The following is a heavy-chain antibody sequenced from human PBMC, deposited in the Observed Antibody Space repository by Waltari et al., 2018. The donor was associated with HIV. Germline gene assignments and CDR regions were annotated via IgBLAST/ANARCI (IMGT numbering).Heavy chain of an antibody. J-gene: IGHJ4*02. CDR2: IKSKTDGGTT. D-gene: IGHD6-19*01. CDR3: TTDTPGSGWYEFRY. Sequence: EVQLVESGGGLVKPGGSLRLSCAASGFTFSNAWMSWVRQAPGKGLEWVGRIKSKTDGGTTDYAAPVKGRFTISRDDSKNTLYLQMNSLKTEDTAVYYCTTDTPGSGWYEFRYWGQGTLVTVSS. CDR1: GFTFSNAW. V-gene: IGHV3-15*01.